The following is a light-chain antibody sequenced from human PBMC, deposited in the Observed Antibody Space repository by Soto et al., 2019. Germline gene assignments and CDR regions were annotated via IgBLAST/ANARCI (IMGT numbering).Light chain of an antibody. CDR3: QQYNSWLT. Sequence: DIQMTQSPSSLSASVGDRVTITCRASQSIGSYLNWYQQKPGKAPNLLIHGGSILQSGVPPRFSGGGGGTDFTLTISSLQPEDFASYYCQQYNSWLTFGGGTKVDI. CDR1: QSIGSY. CDR2: GGS. J-gene: IGKJ4*01. V-gene: IGKV1-39*01.